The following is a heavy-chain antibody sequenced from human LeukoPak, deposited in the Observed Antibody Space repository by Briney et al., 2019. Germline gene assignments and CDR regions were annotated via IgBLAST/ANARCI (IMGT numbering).Heavy chain of an antibody. CDR2: IIPILGIA. CDR1: GGTFSNYA. Sequence: SVKVSCKASGGTFSNYAISWVRQAPGQGLEWMGRIIPILGIANHAQKFQGRVTITADKSTSTAYMELSSLRSEDTAVYYCARARPGLDPWGQEPWSPSPQ. CDR3: ARARPGLDP. V-gene: IGHV1-69*04. D-gene: IGHD3-10*01. J-gene: IGHJ5*02.